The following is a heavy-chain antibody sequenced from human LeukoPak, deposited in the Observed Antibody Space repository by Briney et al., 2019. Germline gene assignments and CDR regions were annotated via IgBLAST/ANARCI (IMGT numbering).Heavy chain of an antibody. CDR1: EDIFNSYS. CDR3: ARVGRSRGSLPNSYYYMDV. V-gene: IGHV1-69*05. D-gene: IGHD1-26*01. J-gene: IGHJ6*03. Sequence: SVKVSCNASEDIFNSYSVSWVRQAPGQGLEWMGGIIPIFGSTNYAQKFQGRVTITTDQSTRTAYMELNSLSSDDTAVYYCARVGRSRGSLPNSYYYMDVWGKGTTVTVSS. CDR2: IIPIFGST.